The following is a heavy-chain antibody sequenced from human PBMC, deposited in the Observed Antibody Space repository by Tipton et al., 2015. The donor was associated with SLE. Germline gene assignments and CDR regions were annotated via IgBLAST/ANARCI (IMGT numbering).Heavy chain of an antibody. CDR3: ATYISDWHPV. Sequence: LRLSCAGSGFTFSDYYMSWVRQAPGKGLEWIGEIYHTESTNYNPSFKSRVTISLDKSKNQFSLELNSVTAADTAVYYCATYISDWHPVWGRGTLVTVSS. CDR2: IYHTEST. V-gene: IGHV4-34*08. D-gene: IGHD6-25*01. J-gene: IGHJ2*01. CDR1: GFTFSDYY.